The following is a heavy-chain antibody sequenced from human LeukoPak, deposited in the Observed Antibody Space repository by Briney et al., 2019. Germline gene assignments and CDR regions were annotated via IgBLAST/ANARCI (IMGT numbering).Heavy chain of an antibody. CDR2: ISSSSSTI. CDR3: ARDKDYYDSSGYYSFWLDP. CDR1: GFTFSSYS. J-gene: IGHJ5*02. D-gene: IGHD3-22*01. V-gene: IGHV3-48*01. Sequence: GGPLRLSCAASGFTFSSYSMNWVRQAPGKGREGVSYISSSSSTIYYADSVKGRFTISRDNAKNSLYLQMNSLRAEDTAVYYCARDKDYYDSSGYYSFWLDPWGQGTLVTVSS.